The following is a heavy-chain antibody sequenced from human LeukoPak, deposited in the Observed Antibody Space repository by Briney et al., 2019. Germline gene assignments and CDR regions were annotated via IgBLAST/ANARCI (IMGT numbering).Heavy chain of an antibody. CDR2: ISSSGSNL. CDR3: ATDPTTGGSYDY. V-gene: IGHV3-21*04. CDR1: KFGFSSSS. D-gene: IGHD2-15*01. J-gene: IGHJ4*02. Sequence: GGSLRLSCVASKFGFSSSSMNWVRQAPGKGPEWISYISSSGSNLYYADSVKGRFTISRDNAKNSLYLQMNSLRAEDTAVYYCATDPTTGGSYDYWGQGTLVTVSS.